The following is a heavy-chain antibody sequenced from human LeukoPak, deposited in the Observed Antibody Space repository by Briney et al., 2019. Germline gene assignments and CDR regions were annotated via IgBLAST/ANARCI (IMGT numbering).Heavy chain of an antibody. V-gene: IGHV1-18*01. J-gene: IGHJ4*02. CDR2: MSAYNGNA. CDR3: ARVATDYYGSGSYSGSDY. D-gene: IGHD3-10*01. CDR1: GYTFTSYG. Sequence: ASVKVSCKASGYTFTSYGISWVRQAPGQELEWMGWMSAYNGNANYAQKLQGRVTMTADTSTSTAYMEVRSLRSDDTAVYYCARVATDYYGSGSYSGSDYWGQGTLVTVSS.